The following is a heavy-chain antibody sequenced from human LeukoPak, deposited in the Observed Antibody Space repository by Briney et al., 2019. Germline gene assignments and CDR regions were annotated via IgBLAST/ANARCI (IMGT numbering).Heavy chain of an antibody. CDR2: IYYSGST. J-gene: IGHJ5*02. CDR3: ARGRAYYDFWSGYLPGNWFDP. CDR1: GGSISSGGYY. Sequence: SQTLSLTCTVSGGSISSGGYYWSWIRQHPGKGLEWIGYIYYSGSTYYNPSLKSRVTISVDTSKNQFSLKLSSVTAADTAVYYCARGRAYYDFWSGYLPGNWFDPWGQGTLVTVSS. D-gene: IGHD3-3*01. V-gene: IGHV4-31*03.